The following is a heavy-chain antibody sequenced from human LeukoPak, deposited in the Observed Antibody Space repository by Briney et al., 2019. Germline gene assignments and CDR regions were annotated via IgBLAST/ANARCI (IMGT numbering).Heavy chain of an antibody. CDR1: GFTVSSDH. Sequence: GGSLRLSCAASGFTVSSDHMTWVRQAPGKGLEWVSLIYVGGSTYYADSVKGRFTISRDNSKNTLYLQMNSLRAEDTAVYYCARGTADWGQGTLVTVSS. CDR2: IYVGGST. V-gene: IGHV3-53*01. CDR3: ARGTAD. J-gene: IGHJ4*02.